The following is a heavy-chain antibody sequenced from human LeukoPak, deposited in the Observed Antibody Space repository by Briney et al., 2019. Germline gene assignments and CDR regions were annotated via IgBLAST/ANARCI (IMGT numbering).Heavy chain of an antibody. CDR1: GFTFSSYA. D-gene: IGHD3-9*01. CDR3: VKNYDILTGYYNFFDP. Sequence: GGSLRLSCSASGFTFSSYAMHWVRQAPGKGLQYVSGISSNGGNTYYADSVKGRFTISRDNSKNTLYLQMSSLRTEDTAVFYCVKNYDILTGYYNFFDPWGQGTLVTVSS. CDR2: ISSNGGNT. V-gene: IGHV3-64D*06. J-gene: IGHJ5*02.